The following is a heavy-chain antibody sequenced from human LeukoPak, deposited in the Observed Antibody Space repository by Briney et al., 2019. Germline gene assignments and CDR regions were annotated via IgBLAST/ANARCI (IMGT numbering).Heavy chain of an antibody. V-gene: IGHV4-39*07. CDR1: GGSISSSSYY. Sequence: SETLSLTCTVSGGSISSSSYYWSWIRQPPGKGLEWIGEINHSGSTNYNPSLKSRVTISVDTSKNQFSLKLSSVTAADTAVYYCARGSLVVVAAAPRASGWFDPWGQGTLVTVSS. CDR2: INHSGST. CDR3: ARGSLVVVAAAPRASGWFDP. J-gene: IGHJ5*02. D-gene: IGHD2-15*01.